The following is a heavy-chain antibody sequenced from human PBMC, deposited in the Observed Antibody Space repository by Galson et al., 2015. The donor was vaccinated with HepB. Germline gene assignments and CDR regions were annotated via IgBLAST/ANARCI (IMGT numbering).Heavy chain of an antibody. CDR3: AKGGISMKVVINFDY. D-gene: IGHD3-22*01. Sequence: SLRLSCAASGFTFSSYGMHWVRQAPGKGLEWVAFMRFDGVNKYYGDSVKDRFIISRDNSRNTLSLQMNSLRAEDTAVYYCAKGGISMKVVINFDYWGQGTLVTVSS. V-gene: IGHV3-30*02. CDR2: MRFDGVNK. J-gene: IGHJ4*02. CDR1: GFTFSSYG.